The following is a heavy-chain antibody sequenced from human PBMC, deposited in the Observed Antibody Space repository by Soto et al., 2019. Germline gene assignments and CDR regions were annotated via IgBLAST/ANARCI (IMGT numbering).Heavy chain of an antibody. CDR3: ARQRGSWHNWFDH. CDR2: IYYSGST. V-gene: IGHV4-39*01. CDR1: GGSISSSSYY. D-gene: IGHD6-13*01. J-gene: IGHJ5*02. Sequence: QLQLQESGPGLVKPSETLSLTCTVSGGSISSSSYYWGWIRQPPGKGLEWIGSIYYSGSTYYNPSLKSRVTISVDTSKNQFSLKLSSVTAADTAVYYCARQRGSWHNWFDHWGQGTLVTVSS.